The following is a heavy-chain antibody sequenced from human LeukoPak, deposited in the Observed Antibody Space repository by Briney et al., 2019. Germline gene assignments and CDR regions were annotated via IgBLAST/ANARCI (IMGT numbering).Heavy chain of an antibody. V-gene: IGHV4-39*07. Sequence: PSETLSLTCTVSGGSISSSSYYWGWIRQPPGKGLEWIGTIFYSGSTNYNPSLKSRVTISVDRSKNQFSLKLSSVTAADTAVYYCARGLSRTTVPYYYYYYYGMDVWGQGTTVTVSS. D-gene: IGHD4-11*01. CDR2: IFYSGST. J-gene: IGHJ6*02. CDR1: GGSISSSSYY. CDR3: ARGLSRTTVPYYYYYYYGMDV.